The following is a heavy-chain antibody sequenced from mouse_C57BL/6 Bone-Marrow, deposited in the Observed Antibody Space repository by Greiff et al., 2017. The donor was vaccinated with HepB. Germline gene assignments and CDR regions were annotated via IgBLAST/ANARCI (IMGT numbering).Heavy chain of an antibody. D-gene: IGHD4-1*01. CDR3: ARLSNWEAWFAY. CDR2: ISNLAYSI. Sequence: EVKLMESGGGLVQPGGSLKLSCAASGFTFSDYGMAWVRQAPRKGPEWVAFISNLAYSIYYADTVTGRFTISRENAKQTLYLEMSSLRSEDTAMYYCARLSNWEAWFAYWGQGTLVTVSA. CDR1: GFTFSDYG. J-gene: IGHJ3*01. V-gene: IGHV5-15*01.